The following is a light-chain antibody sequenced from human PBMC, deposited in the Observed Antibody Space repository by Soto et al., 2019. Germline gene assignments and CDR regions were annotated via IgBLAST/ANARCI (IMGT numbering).Light chain of an antibody. CDR3: QQFDNVPLT. J-gene: IGKJ4*01. Sequence: DIQMTQSPSSLSASVGDRVSITCQASHDISNHLNWYQQKPGKAPKLLIYDASNLETGVSTRFSGSGSGTDFTFTISSLQPEDVATYYCQQFDNVPLTFGGGTKVEIK. CDR2: DAS. V-gene: IGKV1-33*01. CDR1: HDISNH.